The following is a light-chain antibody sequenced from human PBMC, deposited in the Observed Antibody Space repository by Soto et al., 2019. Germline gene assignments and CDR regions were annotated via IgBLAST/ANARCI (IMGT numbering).Light chain of an antibody. CDR2: DTS. CDR3: QHYVNWPLT. Sequence: EIVMTQSPASLCVSPGEGATLSCRASQGIGDTLAWYQQKPGQTPRLLIYDTSIRATGVPARFSGSRSGAEFTLTTSSLQSEDFAVYYCQHYVNWPLTFAGGTQLDI. CDR1: QGIGDT. J-gene: IGKJ4*01. V-gene: IGKV3-15*01.